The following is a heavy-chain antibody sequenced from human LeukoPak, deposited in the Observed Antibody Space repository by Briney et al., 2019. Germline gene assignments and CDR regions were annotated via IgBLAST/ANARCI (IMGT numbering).Heavy chain of an antibody. D-gene: IGHD3-3*01. CDR2: MNPNSGNT. V-gene: IGHV1-8*03. CDR1: GYTFTSYD. CDR3: ARADYDFWSGYYYYFDY. Sequence: WASVKVSCKASGYTFTSYDINWVRQATGQGLEWMGWMNPNSGNTGYAQKFQGRVTITRNTSISTAYMELSSLRSEDTAVYYCARADYDFWSGYYYYFDYWGQGTLVTVSS. J-gene: IGHJ4*02.